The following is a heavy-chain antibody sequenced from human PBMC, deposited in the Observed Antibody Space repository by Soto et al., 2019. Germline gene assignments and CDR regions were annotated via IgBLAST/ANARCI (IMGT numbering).Heavy chain of an antibody. Sequence: QVQLQESGPGLVKPSETLSLTCTVSGGSISSYYWSWIRQPPGKGLEWIGYIYYSGSINYNPSLMSRVTISVDTSKNQCSLKLSSMTAADTAVYDCAREGYSSSWYACGAFDIWGQGTMVTVSS. CDR3: AREGYSSSWYACGAFDI. CDR2: IYYSGSI. J-gene: IGHJ3*02. D-gene: IGHD6-13*01. V-gene: IGHV4-59*01. CDR1: GGSISSYY.